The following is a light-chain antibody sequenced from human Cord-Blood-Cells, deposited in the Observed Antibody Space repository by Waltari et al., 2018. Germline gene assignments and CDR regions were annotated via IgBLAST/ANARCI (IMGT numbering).Light chain of an antibody. J-gene: IGKJ2*01. Sequence: EIVLTQSPATLSLSPGERSTISCRASQSVSSYLAWYQQKPGQAPRLLIYDASNRATGIPARFSGSGSGTDFTLTISSLDPEDFAVYYSQQRSNWPLYTFGQGTKLEIK. CDR1: QSVSSY. V-gene: IGKV3-11*01. CDR2: DAS. CDR3: QQRSNWPLYT.